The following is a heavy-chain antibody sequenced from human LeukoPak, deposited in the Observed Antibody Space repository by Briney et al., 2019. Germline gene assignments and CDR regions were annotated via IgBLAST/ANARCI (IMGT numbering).Heavy chain of an antibody. J-gene: IGHJ4*02. Sequence: ASVKVSCKASGYTFTSYGISWVRQAPGQGLEWMGWISAYNGNTNYAQKLQGRVTMTTDTSTSTAYMELRSLRSDDTAVCYCAKDMYSSGRVPFDYWGQGTLVTVSS. D-gene: IGHD6-19*01. CDR3: AKDMYSSGRVPFDY. CDR1: GYTFTSYG. V-gene: IGHV1-18*01. CDR2: ISAYNGNT.